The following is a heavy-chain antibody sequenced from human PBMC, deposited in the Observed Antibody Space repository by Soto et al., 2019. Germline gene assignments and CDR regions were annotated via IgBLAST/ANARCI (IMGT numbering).Heavy chain of an antibody. CDR2: ICFNGNT. Sequence: KTSETLSLTCTVSAASFSKYYWTWIRQPPGKGLEWIGYICFNGNTKYNPSLEGRLTISIDTSKKEFSLKLTSVTAADAAVYYCASVTFGGIVLAHWGQGTLVTVSS. V-gene: IGHV4-59*01. CDR3: ASVTFGGIVLAH. J-gene: IGHJ4*02. D-gene: IGHD3-16*01. CDR1: AASFSKYY.